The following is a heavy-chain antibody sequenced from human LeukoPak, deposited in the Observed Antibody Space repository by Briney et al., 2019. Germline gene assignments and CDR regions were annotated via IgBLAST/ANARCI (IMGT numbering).Heavy chain of an antibody. D-gene: IGHD2-15*01. CDR1: GYSFTSYW. J-gene: IGHJ5*02. Sequence: GESLKISCKGSGYSFTSYWIGWVRQMPGKGLEWMGIIYPGDSDTRYSPSFQGQVTISADKSISTAYLQWSSLKASDTAMYYCARSVVVAARGNWFDPWGQGTLVTVSS. V-gene: IGHV5-51*01. CDR3: ARSVVVAARGNWFDP. CDR2: IYPGDSDT.